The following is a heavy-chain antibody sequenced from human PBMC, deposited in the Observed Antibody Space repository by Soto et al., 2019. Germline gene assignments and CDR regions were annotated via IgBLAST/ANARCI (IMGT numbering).Heavy chain of an antibody. D-gene: IGHD5-12*01. V-gene: IGHV4-34*01. Sequence: PSETLSLTGDIYGGSFSGYYCSWIRQPPGKGLEWVGEINHSGSTNYNPSLKSRVTISVDTSKNQFSLKLSSVTAADTAVYYCARGPPPWRDGYNLVGWRKPYYFDYWGQGTLVTVSS. J-gene: IGHJ4*02. CDR1: GGSFSGYY. CDR2: INHSGST. CDR3: ARGPPPWRDGYNLVGWRKPYYFDY.